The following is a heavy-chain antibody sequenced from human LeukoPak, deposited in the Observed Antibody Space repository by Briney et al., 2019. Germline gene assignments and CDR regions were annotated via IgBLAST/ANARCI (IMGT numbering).Heavy chain of an antibody. D-gene: IGHD2-2*01. J-gene: IGHJ1*01. CDR1: GLTVRTSS. Sequence: PGGSLRLSCATSGLTVRTSSMSWVRQAPGKGLEWVAVIYSSGSTYYEDSVNGRCTISRDTPKSSMYLQMDHLRAEDTAVYYCASAREYCINSNCYEYFQDWGQGTLVAVSS. CDR3: ASAREYCINSNCYEYFQD. V-gene: IGHV3-53*01. CDR2: IYSSGST.